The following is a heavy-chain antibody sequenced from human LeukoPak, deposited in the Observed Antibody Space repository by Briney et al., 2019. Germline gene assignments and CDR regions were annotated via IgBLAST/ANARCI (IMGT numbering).Heavy chain of an antibody. Sequence: PGGSLRLSCAASGFTFSSYAMSWVRQAPGKGLEWVSAISGSGGSTYYADSVKGRFTISRGNSKNTLYLQMNSLRAEGTAVYYCAKDANTTPAEPWFDPWGQGTLVTVSS. CDR3: AKDANTTPAEPWFDP. CDR1: GFTFSSYA. CDR2: ISGSGGST. J-gene: IGHJ5*02. V-gene: IGHV3-23*01. D-gene: IGHD1-1*01.